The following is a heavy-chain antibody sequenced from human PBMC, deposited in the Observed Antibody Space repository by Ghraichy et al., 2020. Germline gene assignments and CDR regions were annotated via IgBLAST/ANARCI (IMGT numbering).Heavy chain of an antibody. J-gene: IGHJ6*03. CDR2: ISAYNGNT. CDR3: ARGITMVRGGSYYYYYMDV. CDR1: GYTFTSYG. V-gene: IGHV1-18*01. D-gene: IGHD3-10*01. Sequence: ASVKVSCKASGYTFTSYGISWVRQAPGQGLEWMGWISAYNGNTNYAQKLQGRVTMTTDTSTSTAYMELRSLRSDDTAVYYCARGITMVRGGSYYYYYMDVWGKGTTVTVSS.